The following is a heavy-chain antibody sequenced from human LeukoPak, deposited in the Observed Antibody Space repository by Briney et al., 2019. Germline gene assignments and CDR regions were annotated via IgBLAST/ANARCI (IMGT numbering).Heavy chain of an antibody. Sequence: SETLSLTCTVSGGSISRYYWSWIRQPPGKGLEWIGYIYYSGSTNYNPSLKSRVTISVDTSKNQFSLKLSSVTAADTAVYYCARDSRSGWGNWFDPWGQGTLVTVSS. V-gene: IGHV4-59*12. CDR3: ARDSRSGWGNWFDP. D-gene: IGHD6-19*01. CDR1: GGSISRYY. J-gene: IGHJ5*02. CDR2: IYYSGST.